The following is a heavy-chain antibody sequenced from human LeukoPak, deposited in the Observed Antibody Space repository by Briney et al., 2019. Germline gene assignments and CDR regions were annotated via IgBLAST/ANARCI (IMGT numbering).Heavy chain of an antibody. CDR2: ISYDGSNK. V-gene: IGHV3-30-3*01. CDR1: GFTFSSYA. J-gene: IGHJ4*02. D-gene: IGHD3-9*01. CDR3: ARARRMRSRYFDWSNFDY. Sequence: GRSLRLSCAASGFTFSSYAMHWVRQAPGKGLEWGAVISYDGSNKYYADSVKGRFTISRDNTKNRLYLQMNRLRAEETAVYYCARARRMRSRYFDWSNFDYWGQGALVTVSS.